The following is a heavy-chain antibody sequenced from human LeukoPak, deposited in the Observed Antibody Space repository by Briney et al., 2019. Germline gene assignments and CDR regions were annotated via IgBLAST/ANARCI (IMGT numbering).Heavy chain of an antibody. Sequence: SVTLSFTCTVSGGSISTYYWSWIRQPPGKGLEWIGYIYKSVNTNCNPSLKSRVTISVDTSKNQFSLKLSSVTATDTAVYYCARQTHYTPAFDYWGQGTLVTVSS. CDR3: ARQTHYTPAFDY. J-gene: IGHJ4*02. CDR1: GGSISTYY. V-gene: IGHV4-59*08. D-gene: IGHD2-15*01. CDR2: IYKSVNT.